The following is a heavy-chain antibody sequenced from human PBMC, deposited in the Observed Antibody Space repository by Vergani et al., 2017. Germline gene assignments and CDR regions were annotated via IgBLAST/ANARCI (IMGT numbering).Heavy chain of an antibody. CDR3: ARDEHDYYYYYMDV. V-gene: IGHV3-7*01. Sequence: EVQLLESGGGLVQPGGSLRLSCAASGFTFSSYWMSWVRQAPGKGLEWVANIKQDGSEKYYVDSVKGRFTISRDNAKNSLYLQMNSLRAEDTAVYYCARDEHDYYYYYMDVWGKGTTVTVSS. J-gene: IGHJ6*03. CDR2: IKQDGSEK. CDR1: GFTFSSYW. D-gene: IGHD2-21*01.